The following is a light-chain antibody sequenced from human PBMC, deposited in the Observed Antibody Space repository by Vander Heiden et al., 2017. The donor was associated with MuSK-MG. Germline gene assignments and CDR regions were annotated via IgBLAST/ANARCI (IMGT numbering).Light chain of an antibody. CDR1: SSNIGAGYD. CDR3: QSYDSSLSGSI. V-gene: IGLV1-40*01. J-gene: IGLJ2*01. CDR2: GNS. Sequence: QSVLTQPPSVSGAPGQRVTIPCTGSSSNIGAGYDVHWYQQFPGTAPKLFIYGNSNRPSGVPDRFSGSKSGASASLAISGLQAEDEADYYCQSYDSSLSGSIFGGGTKLTVL.